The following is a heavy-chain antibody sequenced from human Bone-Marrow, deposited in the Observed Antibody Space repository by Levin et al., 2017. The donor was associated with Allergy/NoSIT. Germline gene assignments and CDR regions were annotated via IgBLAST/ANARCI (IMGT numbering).Heavy chain of an antibody. D-gene: IGHD2-8*01. J-gene: IGHJ4*02. CDR1: GFTFSNYW. Sequence: PGGSLRLSCAASGFTFSNYWMNWVRQAPGKGLEWVANIKQDGGEQNYVDSVKGRFTISRDNAENSLYLQMNSLRAEDTAVYYCAKDAYCTDGVCRVGYFDYWGQGKLVIVSS. CDR3: AKDAYCTDGVCRVGYFDY. V-gene: IGHV3-7*04. CDR2: IKQDGGEQ.